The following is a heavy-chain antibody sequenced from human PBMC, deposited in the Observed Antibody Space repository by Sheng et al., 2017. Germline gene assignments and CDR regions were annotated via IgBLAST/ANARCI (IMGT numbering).Heavy chain of an antibody. CDR2: ISSSGSTI. J-gene: IGHJ3*02. D-gene: IGHD3-22*01. Sequence: EVQLVESGGGLVQPGGSLRLSCAASGFTFSSYEMNWVRQAPGKGLEWVSYISSSGSTIYYADSVKGRFTISRDNAKNSLYLQMNSLRAEDTAVYYCAREGYYYDSSGYYPDAFDIWGQGTMVTVSS. CDR1: GFTFSSYE. V-gene: IGHV3-48*03. CDR3: AREGYYYDSSGYYPDAFDI.